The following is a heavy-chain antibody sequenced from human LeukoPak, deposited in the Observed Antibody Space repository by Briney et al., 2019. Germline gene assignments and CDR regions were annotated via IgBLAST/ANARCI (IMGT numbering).Heavy chain of an antibody. D-gene: IGHD5-24*01. Sequence: GGSLRLSCAASGFTFSRYSMNWVRQAPGKGLEWVANINPDGSVTTYVDSVKGRFTISRDNAKNSLYLQMNSLRAEDTAVYYCGREQWLQPDYWSQGTLVTVSS. CDR3: GREQWLQPDY. CDR1: GFTFSRYS. V-gene: IGHV3-7*04. CDR2: INPDGSVT. J-gene: IGHJ4*02.